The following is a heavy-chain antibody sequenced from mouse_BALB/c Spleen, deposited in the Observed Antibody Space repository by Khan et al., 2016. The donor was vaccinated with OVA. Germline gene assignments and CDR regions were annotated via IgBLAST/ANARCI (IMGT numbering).Heavy chain of an antibody. CDR2: NGPGSSNT. V-gene: IGHV1S41*01. CDR3: ESENYYSGSCYAMDY. D-gene: IGHD1-1*01. Sequence: DLVKPGASVKLSCKASGYTFTSYWINCIKQRPARGLLGIGRNGPGSSNTYYNDMFKDKATLTVDPSSNPAYIQLNSLSAEDCAIYFCESENYYSGSCYAMDYWGQGTSVTVSA. J-gene: IGHJ4*01. CDR1: GYTFTSYW.